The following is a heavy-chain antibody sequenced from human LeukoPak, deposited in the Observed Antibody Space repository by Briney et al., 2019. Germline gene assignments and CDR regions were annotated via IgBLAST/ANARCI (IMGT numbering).Heavy chain of an antibody. CDR3: ARALGSSSNWFDP. V-gene: IGHV3-74*01. D-gene: IGHD1-26*01. CDR1: GFTFSSYW. CDR2: INTDGSIT. Sequence: GGSLRLSCAASGFTFSSYWMHWVRQAPGKGLVWVSRINTDGSITSYADSVKGRFTISRDNAKNTLYVQMNSLRAEDTAVYYCARALGSSSNWFDPWGQGTLVTVSS. J-gene: IGHJ5*02.